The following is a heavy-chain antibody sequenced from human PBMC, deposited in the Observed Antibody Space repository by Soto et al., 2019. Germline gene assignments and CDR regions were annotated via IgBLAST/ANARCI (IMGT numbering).Heavy chain of an antibody. Sequence: EVQLVESGGGLVKPGGSLRLSCAASGFTFSNAWMSWVRQAPGKGLEWVGRIKSKTDGGTTDYAAPVKGRFTISRDDSKNTLYLQMNSLKTEDTPVYYCTTDPPWIRKDYSGQGTLVTGSS. D-gene: IGHD5-18*01. CDR2: IKSKTDGGTT. CDR1: GFTFSNAW. J-gene: IGHJ4*02. CDR3: TTDPPWIRKDY. V-gene: IGHV3-15*01.